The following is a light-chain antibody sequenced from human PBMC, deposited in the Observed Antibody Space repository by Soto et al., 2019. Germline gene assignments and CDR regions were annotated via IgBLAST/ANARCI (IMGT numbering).Light chain of an antibody. CDR1: NIGSKS. Sequence: SSELTQPPSVSVAPGQTAIITCVEKNIGSKSVHWYQQKPGQGPVLVVYDDSDRPSRIPERFSGSKSGKVATLTISRVEAGDEADYYCHVWDDSDHYVFGSGTKLTVL. J-gene: IGLJ1*01. CDR3: HVWDDSDHYV. V-gene: IGLV3-21*02. CDR2: DDS.